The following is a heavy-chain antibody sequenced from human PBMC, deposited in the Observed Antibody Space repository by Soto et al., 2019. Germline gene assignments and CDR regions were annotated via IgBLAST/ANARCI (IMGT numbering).Heavy chain of an antibody. CDR2: ISSSSSYK. CDR1: GFTFSSYS. CDR3: AREVSKDSGYDFDY. Sequence: EVQLVESGGGLVKPGGSLRLSCAASGFTFSSYSMNWVRQAPGKGLEWVSSISSSSSYKYYADSVKGRFTISRDNAKNSLYLQITSLRAVDTAGYYCAREVSKDSGYDFDYWGQGTLVTVSS. D-gene: IGHD5-12*01. V-gene: IGHV3-21*01. J-gene: IGHJ4*02.